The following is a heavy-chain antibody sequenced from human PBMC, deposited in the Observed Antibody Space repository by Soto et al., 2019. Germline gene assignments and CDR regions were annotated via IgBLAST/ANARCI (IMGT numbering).Heavy chain of an antibody. D-gene: IGHD1-26*01. Sequence: ASVKVSCTASGYTFTSYDINWVRQDTGQGLEWMGIINPSGGSTSYAQKFQGRVTMTRDTSTSTVYMELSSLRSEDTAVYYCARPRVGTNAFDIWGQGTMVTVSS. CDR1: GYTFTSYD. CDR2: INPSGGST. CDR3: ARPRVGTNAFDI. J-gene: IGHJ3*02. V-gene: IGHV1-46*03.